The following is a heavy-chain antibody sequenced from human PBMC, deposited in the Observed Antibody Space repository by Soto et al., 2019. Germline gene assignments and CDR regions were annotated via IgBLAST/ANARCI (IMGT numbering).Heavy chain of an antibody. CDR2: IWYDGSNK. Sequence: QVQLVESGGGVVQPGRSLRLSCAASGFTFSSYGMHWVRQAPGKGLEWVEVIWYDGSNKYYADSVTGRFTISRDNSKNTLYLQRNSLRAEDTAVYYCARLHYDFWSGYSGFPYYMDVWGKGTTVTVSS. D-gene: IGHD3-3*01. CDR3: ARLHYDFWSGYSGFPYYMDV. V-gene: IGHV3-33*01. CDR1: GFTFSSYG. J-gene: IGHJ6*03.